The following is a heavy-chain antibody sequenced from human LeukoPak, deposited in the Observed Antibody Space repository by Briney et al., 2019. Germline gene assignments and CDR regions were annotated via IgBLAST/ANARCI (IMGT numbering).Heavy chain of an antibody. V-gene: IGHV3-30*18. CDR2: ISYDGSNK. CDR1: GFTFSSYG. D-gene: IGHD3-10*01. Sequence: PGGSLRLSCAASGFTFSSYGMHWVRQAPGEGLEWVAVISYDGSNKYYADSVKGRFTISRDNSKNTLYLQMNSLRAEDTAAYYCAKDGSGSYIDYWGQGTLVTVSS. J-gene: IGHJ4*02. CDR3: AKDGSGSYIDY.